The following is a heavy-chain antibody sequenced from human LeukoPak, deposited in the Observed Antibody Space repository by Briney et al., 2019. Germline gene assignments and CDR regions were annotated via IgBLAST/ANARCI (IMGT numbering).Heavy chain of an antibody. CDR2: IIPVFATS. CDR1: GGTFSNYA. CDR3: ARNSPFSTAMVSLVGYMDYYYYMDV. V-gene: IGHV1-69*06. Sequence: SVKVSCKASGGTFSNYAISWVRQAPGQGLEWMGVIIPVFATSKYAQKFQGRVTFIADKSTSTAYMELSSLRSEDTAVYYCARNSPFSTAMVSLVGYMDYYYYMDVWGKGTTVTVSS. D-gene: IGHD5-18*01. J-gene: IGHJ6*03.